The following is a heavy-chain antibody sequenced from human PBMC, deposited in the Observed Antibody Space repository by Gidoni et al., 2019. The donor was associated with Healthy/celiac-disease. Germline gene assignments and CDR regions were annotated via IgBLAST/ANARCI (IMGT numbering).Heavy chain of an antibody. D-gene: IGHD6-13*01. Sequence: EVQLLESGGGLVQPGGSLRLSCAASGVTFSNYAMGWVRQAPGKGVEWVAGISGSGGSTDYADSVKGRFTISRDNSKNTLYLQMNSLRAEDTAVYYCAKDCPWYGTLNWFDPWGQGTLVTVSS. CDR1: GVTFSNYA. CDR3: AKDCPWYGTLNWFDP. CDR2: ISGSGGST. V-gene: IGHV3-23*01. J-gene: IGHJ5*02.